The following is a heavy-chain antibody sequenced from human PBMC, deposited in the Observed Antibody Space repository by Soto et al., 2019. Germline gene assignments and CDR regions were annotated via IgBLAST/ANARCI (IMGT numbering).Heavy chain of an antibody. D-gene: IGHD3-10*01. CDR1: GYSFTTYG. CDR3: AREGYYPGSGSYSPPRYYGMDV. CDR2: ISDYNGNT. Sequence: QVQLVQSGAEVKKPGASVKVSCKASGYSFTTYGISWVRQAPGQGLEWMGWISDYNGNTNYEKKFQGRVTMTTDTSTRTAYMALKSLRSDDRSVYYLAREGYYPGSGSYSPPRYYGMDVWGKGTTVTVSP. J-gene: IGHJ6*04. V-gene: IGHV1-18*01.